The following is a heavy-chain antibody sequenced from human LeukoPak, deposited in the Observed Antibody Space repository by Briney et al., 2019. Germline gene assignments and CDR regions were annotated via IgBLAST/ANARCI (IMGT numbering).Heavy chain of an antibody. V-gene: IGHV1-46*01. J-gene: IGHJ6*02. CDR3: ARDQYYDILTGYRYGMDV. CDR2: INPSGGST. CDR1: GYTFTSYY. Sequence: GASVKVSCKASGYTFTSYYMHWVRQAPGQGLEWMGIINPSGGSTSYALKFQGRVTMTRDTSTSTVYMDLSSLRSEDTAVYYCARDQYYDILTGYRYGMDVWGQGTTVTVSS. D-gene: IGHD3-9*01.